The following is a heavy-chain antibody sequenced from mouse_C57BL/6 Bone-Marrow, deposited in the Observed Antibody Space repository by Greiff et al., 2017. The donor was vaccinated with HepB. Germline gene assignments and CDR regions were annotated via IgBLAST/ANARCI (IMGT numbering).Heavy chain of an antibody. CDR2: ILPSIGRT. D-gene: IGHD2-5*01. CDR1: DSEVFPIAY. CDR3: ARAYYSNPYWYFDV. J-gene: IGHJ1*03. V-gene: IGHV15-2*01. Sequence: QVQLKESGSELRSPGSSVKLSCKDFDSEVFPIAYMSWVRQKPGHGFEWIGGILPSIGRTIYGEKFEDKATLDADTLSNTAYLELNSLTSEDSAIYYCARAYYSNPYWYFDVWGTGTTVTVSS.